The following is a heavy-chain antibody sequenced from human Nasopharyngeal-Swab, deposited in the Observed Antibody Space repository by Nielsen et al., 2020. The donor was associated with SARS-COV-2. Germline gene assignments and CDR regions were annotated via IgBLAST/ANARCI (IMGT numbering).Heavy chain of an antibody. CDR3: ARLRYTGSYFDY. J-gene: IGHJ4*02. V-gene: IGHV4-39*01. D-gene: IGHD3-16*02. CDR1: GGSISTSTYY. Sequence: SETLSLTCAVSGGSISTSTYYWGRIRQPPGKGLEWIGHVFYSGTTYYSPTLKSRLTISVDTSKNQFSLQLRSATAADTAVYYCARLRYTGSYFDYWGQGILVTVSS. CDR2: VFYSGTT.